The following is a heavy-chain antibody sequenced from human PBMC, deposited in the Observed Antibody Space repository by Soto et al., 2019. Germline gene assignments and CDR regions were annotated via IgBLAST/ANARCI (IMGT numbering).Heavy chain of an antibody. Sequence: LSLTCAVYGGSFSGYYWSWIRQPPGQGLEWIGEINHSGSTNYNPSLKSRVTISVDTSKNQFSLKLSSVTAADTAVYYCTRGRKTAVTIDYWGQGTLVTVSS. V-gene: IGHV4-34*01. D-gene: IGHD4-17*01. J-gene: IGHJ4*02. CDR1: GGSFSGYY. CDR2: INHSGST. CDR3: TRGRKTAVTIDY.